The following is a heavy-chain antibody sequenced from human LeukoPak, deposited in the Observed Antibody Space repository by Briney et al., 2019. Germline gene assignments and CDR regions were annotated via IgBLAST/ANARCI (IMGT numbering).Heavy chain of an antibody. CDR2: IKQDGSEK. J-gene: IGHJ4*02. V-gene: IGHV3-7*01. D-gene: IGHD1-14*01. Sequence: GGSLRLSCAASGFTFSSYWMSWVRQAPGKGLELAANIKQDGSEKYVDSVNGRFTISRDNAKNSLYLQMNSLRAEDTAVYYCARNQRRLDYWGQGTLVTVSS. CDR3: ARNQRRLDY. CDR1: GFTFSSYW.